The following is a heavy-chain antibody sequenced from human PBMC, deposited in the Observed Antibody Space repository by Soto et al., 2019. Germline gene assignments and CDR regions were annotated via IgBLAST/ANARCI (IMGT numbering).Heavy chain of an antibody. J-gene: IGHJ4*02. Sequence: QVQLVQSGAEVKKPGSSVKVSCKASGGTFSSYAISWVRQAPGQGLEWMGGSIPIFGTANYAHKFPGRVTITADESTSTAYMELSSLRTEDTDVYYCAKEPRAAAGPQLDYWGQGSLVTVS. CDR3: AKEPRAAAGPQLDY. V-gene: IGHV1-69*01. CDR1: GGTFSSYA. D-gene: IGHD6-13*01. CDR2: SIPIFGTA.